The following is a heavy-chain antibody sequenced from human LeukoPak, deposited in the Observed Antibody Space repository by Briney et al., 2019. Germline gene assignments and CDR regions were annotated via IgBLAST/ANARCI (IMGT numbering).Heavy chain of an antibody. CDR3: ARSYDFWSGYYQYFDY. CDR1: GYTFTSYG. CDR2: ISAYNGNT. Sequence: GASVKVSCKASGYTFTSYGISWVRQAPGQGLEWMGWISAYNGNTNYAQKLQGRVNMTTDTSTSTAYMELRSLRSDDTAVYYCARSYDFWSGYYQYFDYWGQGTLVTVSS. D-gene: IGHD3-3*01. V-gene: IGHV1-18*01. J-gene: IGHJ4*02.